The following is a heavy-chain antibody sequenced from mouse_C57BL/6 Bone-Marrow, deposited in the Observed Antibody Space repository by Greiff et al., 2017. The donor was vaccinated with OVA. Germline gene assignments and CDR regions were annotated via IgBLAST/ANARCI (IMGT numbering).Heavy chain of an antibody. Sequence: LQQSGAELVRPGTSVKLSCKASGYTFTSYWMHWVKQRPGQGLEWIGVIDPSDSYTNYNQKFKGKATLTVDTSSSTAYMQLSSLTSEDSAVYYCAREGYDYYGWYFDVWGTGTTVTVSS. V-gene: IGHV1-59*01. CDR1: GYTFTSYW. CDR3: AREGYDYYGWYFDV. D-gene: IGHD1-1*01. J-gene: IGHJ1*03. CDR2: IDPSDSYT.